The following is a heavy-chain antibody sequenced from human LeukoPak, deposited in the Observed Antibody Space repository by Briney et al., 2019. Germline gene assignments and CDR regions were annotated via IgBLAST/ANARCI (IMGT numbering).Heavy chain of an antibody. CDR3: ARPTAMAAFDY. V-gene: IGHV3-21*01. CDR1: GFTFSSYS. Sequence: PGGSLRLSCAASGFTFSSYSMNWARQAPGKGLEWVSSISSSSSYIYYADSVKGRFTISRDNAKNSLYLQMNSLRAEDTAVYYCARPTAMAAFDYWGQGTLVTVSS. J-gene: IGHJ4*02. CDR2: ISSSSSYI. D-gene: IGHD5-18*01.